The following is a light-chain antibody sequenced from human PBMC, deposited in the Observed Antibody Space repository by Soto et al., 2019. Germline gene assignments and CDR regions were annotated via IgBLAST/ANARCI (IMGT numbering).Light chain of an antibody. CDR1: QSISIW. CDR2: KTS. V-gene: IGKV1-5*03. J-gene: IGKJ1*01. CDR3: QHWNDYSWT. Sequence: DIHMTQSPSTLSESVGDRVTITCRASQSISIWLAWYQQKPGKAPNLLIYKTSSLETGVPSRFSGSGSGTEFTLTISRLQPDDFATYSCQHWNDYSWTFGQGTKVEVK.